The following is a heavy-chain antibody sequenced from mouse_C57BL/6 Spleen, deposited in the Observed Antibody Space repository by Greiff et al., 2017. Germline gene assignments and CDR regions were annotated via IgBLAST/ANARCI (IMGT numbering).Heavy chain of an antibody. V-gene: IGHV5-17*01. CDR3: ASSGYYGSRGDWYFDV. Sequence: EVKVVESGGGLVKPGGSLKLSCAASGFTFSDYGMHWVRQAPEKGLEWVAYISSGSSTIYYADTVKGRFTISRDNAKNTLFLQMTSLRSEDTAMYYCASSGYYGSRGDWYFDVWGTGTTVTVSS. CDR2: ISSGSSTI. J-gene: IGHJ1*03. CDR1: GFTFSDYG. D-gene: IGHD1-1*01.